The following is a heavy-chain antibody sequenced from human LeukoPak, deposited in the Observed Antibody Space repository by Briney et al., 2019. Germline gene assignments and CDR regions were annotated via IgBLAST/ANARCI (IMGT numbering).Heavy chain of an antibody. J-gene: IGHJ4*02. CDR3: ASVDCSGGTCLLDY. CDR2: LNYSGST. CDR1: GGSISSGGYY. D-gene: IGHD2-15*01. V-gene: IGHV4-31*03. Sequence: PSETLSLTCTVSGGSISSGGYYWNWIRQHPGKGLEWIGNLNYSGSTCYNPSLKSRVSISVDTSKNQFSLRLTSVTAADTAVYYCASVDCSGGTCLLDYWGQGTLVTVSS.